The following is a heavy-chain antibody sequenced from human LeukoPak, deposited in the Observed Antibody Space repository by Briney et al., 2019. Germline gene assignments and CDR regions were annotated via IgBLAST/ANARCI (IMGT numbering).Heavy chain of an antibody. CDR3: ERVVAATAGFDS. D-gene: IGHD2-15*01. V-gene: IGHV4-39*01. Sequence: SGTLSLSCTVSGGSISSSSYCWVWMRQPPGKGLVWIGRIYYSGRTYYTPSLTSRVTIYVDTSTHQFSLKLSSVTAADTDVYYCERVVAATAGFDSWGHGTLVTVSS. CDR2: IYYSGRT. CDR1: GGSISSSSYC. J-gene: IGHJ4*01.